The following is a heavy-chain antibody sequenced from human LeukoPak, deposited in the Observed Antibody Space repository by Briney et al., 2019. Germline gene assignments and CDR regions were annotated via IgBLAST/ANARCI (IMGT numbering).Heavy chain of an antibody. CDR1: GFTFDDYA. V-gene: IGHV3-9*01. J-gene: IGHJ3*02. D-gene: IGHD5-24*01. CDR3: VKSAGKDGYRDVLDI. CDR2: ISWNSGSI. Sequence: GRSLRLSCAASGFTFDDYAMHWVRQAPGKGLEWVSGISWNSGSIGYADSVKGRFTISRDTFRNTLLLQMNSLRADDTAVYYCVKSAGKDGYRDVLDIWGQGTVVTVSS.